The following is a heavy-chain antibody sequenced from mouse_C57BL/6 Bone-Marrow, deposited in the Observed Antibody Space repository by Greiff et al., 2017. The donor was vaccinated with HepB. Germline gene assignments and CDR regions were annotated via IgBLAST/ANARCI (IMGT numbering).Heavy chain of an antibody. J-gene: IGHJ4*01. CDR2: IYPGDGDT. D-gene: IGHD1-1*01. V-gene: IGHV1-82*01. CDR3: ARNPNYYGSSYEGAMDY. CDR1: GYAFSSSW. Sequence: QVQLQQSGPELVKPGASVKISCKASGYAFSSSWMNWVKQRTGKGLEWIGRIYPGDGDTNYNGKFKGKATLTADKSSSTAYMQLSSLTSQDSAVYFCARNPNYYGSSYEGAMDYWGQGTSVTVSS.